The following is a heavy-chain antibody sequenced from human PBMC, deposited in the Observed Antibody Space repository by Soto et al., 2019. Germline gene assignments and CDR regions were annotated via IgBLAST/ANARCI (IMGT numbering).Heavy chain of an antibody. CDR3: AREGNLADTAMVILTPAYDY. V-gene: IGHV3-30-3*01. Sequence: SLRLSCAASGFTFSSYAMHWVRQAPGKGLEWVAVISYDGSNKYYADSVKGRFTISRDNSKNTLYLQMNSLRAEDTAVYYCAREGNLADTAMVILTPAYDYWGQGTLVTVSS. D-gene: IGHD5-18*01. CDR2: ISYDGSNK. J-gene: IGHJ4*02. CDR1: GFTFSSYA.